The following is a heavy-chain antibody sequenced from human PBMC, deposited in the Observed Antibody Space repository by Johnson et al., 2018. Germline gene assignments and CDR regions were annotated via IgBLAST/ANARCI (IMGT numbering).Heavy chain of an antibody. CDR1: GFTFSDYY. V-gene: IGHV3-11*01. D-gene: IGHD6-25*01. CDR2: ISSSGSTI. Sequence: QLVPSGGGLVKPGGSLRLSCAASGFTFSDYYMSWIRQAPGKGLEWVSYISSSGSTIYYADSVKGRFTISRDNARNSLYLQMNSLRAEDTAVYYSAAPERLGIAAAGPSYYDYGRDVWGQGTTVTVSS. CDR3: AAPERLGIAAAGPSYYDYGRDV. J-gene: IGHJ6*02.